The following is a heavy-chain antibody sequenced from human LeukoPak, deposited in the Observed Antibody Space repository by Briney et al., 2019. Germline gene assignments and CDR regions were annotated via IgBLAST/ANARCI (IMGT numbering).Heavy chain of an antibody. Sequence: GGSLRLSCTASGLTFNYYSMNWVRQVPGKGLQWVSSISSSSSYIYYSDSVKGRFTISRDNAKNSPFLQMNSLRVEDTAVYYCARDSDLHCSGGSCTNFDYWGQGTLVTVSS. CDR2: ISSSSSYI. CDR3: ARDSDLHCSGGSCTNFDY. J-gene: IGHJ4*02. D-gene: IGHD2-15*01. CDR1: GLTFNYYS. V-gene: IGHV3-21*01.